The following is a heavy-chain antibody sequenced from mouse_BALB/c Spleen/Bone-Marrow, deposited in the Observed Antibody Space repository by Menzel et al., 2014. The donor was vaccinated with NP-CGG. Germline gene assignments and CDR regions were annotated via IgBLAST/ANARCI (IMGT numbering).Heavy chain of an antibody. CDR2: INPSTGYT. CDR3: VCGNYYLAY. D-gene: IGHD2-1*01. Sequence: QVQLQHPGAELAKPGASVKMSCKASGYTFTRYWMHWVKQRPGQGLEWIGYINPSTGYTEYNQKFKDKATLTADKSSSTAYMQLSSLTSEDSAVYYCVCGNYYLAYWGQGTLVTVSA. CDR1: GYTFTRYW. V-gene: IGHV1-7*01. J-gene: IGHJ3*01.